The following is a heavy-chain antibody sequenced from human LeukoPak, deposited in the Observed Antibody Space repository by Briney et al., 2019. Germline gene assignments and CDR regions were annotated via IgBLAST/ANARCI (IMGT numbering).Heavy chain of an antibody. V-gene: IGHV4-61*02. Sequence: PSQTLSLTCTVSGGSISSGSYHWSWIRQPAGKGLEWIGRIYTSGSTNYNPSLKSRVTISVDTSKNQFSLKLSSVTAADTAVYYCARDFSSSWFGGPFDPWGQGTLVTVSS. CDR2: IYTSGST. J-gene: IGHJ5*02. D-gene: IGHD6-13*01. CDR1: GGSISSGSYH. CDR3: ARDFSSSWFGGPFDP.